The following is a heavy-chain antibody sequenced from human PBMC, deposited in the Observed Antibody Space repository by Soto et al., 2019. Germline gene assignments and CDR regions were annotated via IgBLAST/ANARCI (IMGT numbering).Heavy chain of an antibody. J-gene: IGHJ4*02. V-gene: IGHV3-30-3*01. D-gene: IGHD3-22*01. CDR3: ARTPAEYYYDSSGIAD. Sequence: GGSLRLSCAASGFTFSSYAMHWVRQAPGKGLEWVAVISYDGSNKYYADSVKGRFTISRDNSKNTLYLQMNSLRAEDTAVYYCARTPAEYYYDSSGIADWGQGTLVTVSS. CDR2: ISYDGSNK. CDR1: GFTFSSYA.